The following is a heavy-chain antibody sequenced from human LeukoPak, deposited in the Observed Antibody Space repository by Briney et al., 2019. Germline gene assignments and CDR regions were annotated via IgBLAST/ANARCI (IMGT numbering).Heavy chain of an antibody. D-gene: IGHD2-2*01. Sequence: SETLSLTCAVYGGSFSGYYWSWIRQPPGKGLGWIGEINHSGSTNYNPSLKSRVTISVDTSKNQFSLKLSSVTAADTAVYYCARAKGYCSSTSCYRSDENWFDPWGQGTLVTVSS. CDR3: ARAKGYCSSTSCYRSDENWFDP. J-gene: IGHJ5*02. V-gene: IGHV4-34*01. CDR2: INHSGST. CDR1: GGSFSGYY.